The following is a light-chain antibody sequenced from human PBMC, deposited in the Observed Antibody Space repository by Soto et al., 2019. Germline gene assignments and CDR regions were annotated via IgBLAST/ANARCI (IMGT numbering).Light chain of an antibody. J-gene: IGKJ4*01. CDR3: QHSYSTPPT. Sequence: DIQMTQSPSSLSASVGDRVTITCRASQSISSYLNWYQQKPGKAPKLLIYAASSLQSGVPSRFSGSGSGTDFTLTISSLQPEEFATYYCQHSYSTPPTFGGGNKVEIK. CDR1: QSISSY. V-gene: IGKV1-39*01. CDR2: AAS.